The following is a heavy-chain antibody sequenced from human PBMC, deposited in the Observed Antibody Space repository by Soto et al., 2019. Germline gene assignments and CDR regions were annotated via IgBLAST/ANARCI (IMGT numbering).Heavy chain of an antibody. CDR2: IRSKAYGGTT. J-gene: IGHJ4*02. Sequence: SLRLSGTASGFSFGDYAMSWVRQARGKGLEWVGFIRSKAYGGTTEYAASVKGRFTISRDDSRTIAYLQMNSLETEDTAVYYCSRTYYYDSTGYYRYWGQGTQVTVSS. CDR1: GFSFGDYA. V-gene: IGHV3-49*04. D-gene: IGHD3-22*01. CDR3: SRTYYYDSTGYYRY.